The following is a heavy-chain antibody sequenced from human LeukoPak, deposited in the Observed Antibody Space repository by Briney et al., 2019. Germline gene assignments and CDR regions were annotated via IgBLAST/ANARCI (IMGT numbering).Heavy chain of an antibody. CDR3: AKGSPMIVGSYDI. CDR1: GFTFSSYS. V-gene: IGHV3-21*04. J-gene: IGHJ3*02. D-gene: IGHD3-22*01. Sequence: GGSLRLSCAASGFTFSSYSMNWVRQAPGKGLEWVSSISSSSSYIYYADSVKGRFTISRDNAKNSLYLQMNSLRAEDTALYYCAKGSPMIVGSYDIWGQGTMVTVSS. CDR2: ISSSSSYI.